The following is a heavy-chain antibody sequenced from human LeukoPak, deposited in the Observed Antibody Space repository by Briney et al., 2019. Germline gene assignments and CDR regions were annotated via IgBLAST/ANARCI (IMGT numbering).Heavy chain of an antibody. V-gene: IGHV3-7*01. Sequence: GGSLRLSCVASGFIFSNYWMSWVRQAPGKGLEWVATIKADGSEKYYVDSVRGQFTISRDNAQKSLYLQMNSLRAEDTAVYYCASVTNSDVWGQGTLVTVSS. CDR1: GFIFSNYW. D-gene: IGHD1-1*01. CDR3: ASVTNSDV. J-gene: IGHJ4*02. CDR2: IKADGSEK.